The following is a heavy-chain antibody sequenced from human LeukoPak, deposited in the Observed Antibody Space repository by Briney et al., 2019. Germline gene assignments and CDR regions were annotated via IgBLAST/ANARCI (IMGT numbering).Heavy chain of an antibody. V-gene: IGHV1-69*05. CDR1: GGTFSSYA. CDR2: IIPIFGTA. Sequence: GSSVKVSCKASGGTFSSYAISWVRQAPGQGLEWMGGIIPIFGTANYAQKFQGGVTITTDESTSTAYMELSSLRSEDTAVYYCARISQHYYDFGGFAYWGQGTLVTVSS. J-gene: IGHJ4*02. D-gene: IGHD3-3*01. CDR3: ARISQHYYDFGGFAY.